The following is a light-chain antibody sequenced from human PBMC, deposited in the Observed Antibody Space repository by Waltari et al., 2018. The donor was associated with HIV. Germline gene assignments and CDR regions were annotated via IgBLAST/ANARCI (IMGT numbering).Light chain of an antibody. CDR1: QSVGNN. Sequence: EVVMTQSPGTLSVSPGERVTLSFRARQSVGNNLAWYQQKPGQTPKLLIYGASTRATGIPATFSGSGSGTEFTLTISSLQSGDFAVYYCQQYNSWPPLTFGGGTKVESK. CDR3: QQYNSWPPLT. J-gene: IGKJ4*01. V-gene: IGKV3-15*01. CDR2: GAS.